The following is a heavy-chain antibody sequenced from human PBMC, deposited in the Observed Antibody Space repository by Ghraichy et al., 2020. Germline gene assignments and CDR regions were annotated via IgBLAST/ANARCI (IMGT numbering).Heavy chain of an antibody. CDR1: GGSIRSSNW. V-gene: IGHV4-4*02. CDR3: AREATSPLNINYYALAV. D-gene: IGHD5-24*01. Sequence: SETLSLTCVVSGGSIRSSNWWSWVRQPPGKGLEGIGEISHTGSTNYNPSLKSRVIISVDKSKNQFSLKLSSVTAADTAVYFCAREATSPLNINYYALAVWGHGTTVTVSS. CDR2: ISHTGST. J-gene: IGHJ6*02.